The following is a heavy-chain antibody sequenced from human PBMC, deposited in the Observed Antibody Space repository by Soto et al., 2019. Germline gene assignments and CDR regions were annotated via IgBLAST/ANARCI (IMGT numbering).Heavy chain of an antibody. D-gene: IGHD3-16*01. J-gene: IGHJ6*02. CDR2: SSIYNAKT. CDR3: ARHTDDVHYIRGSDYSGMDV. Sequence: QVQLVQSGAEVKKPGASVKVSCKAAGYTFTRYGITWVRQAPGRGLDWMGWSSIYNAKTNYAQKFQGRVTMTADTSTNTAYMELRSLRSDDTDVYYCARHTDDVHYIRGSDYSGMDVWGQGSTVTVSS. CDR1: GYTFTRYG. V-gene: IGHV1-18*01.